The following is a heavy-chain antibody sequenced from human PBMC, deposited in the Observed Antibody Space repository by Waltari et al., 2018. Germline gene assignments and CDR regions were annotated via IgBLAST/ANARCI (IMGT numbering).Heavy chain of an antibody. CDR3: ARTRYDILTGYYLDY. CDR2: IYHSGST. CDR1: GYSISSGYY. J-gene: IGHJ4*02. V-gene: IGHV4-38-2*01. D-gene: IGHD3-9*01. Sequence: QVQLQESGPGLVKPSETLSLTCAVSGYSISSGYYWGWIRQPPGKGLEWIGSIYHSGSTYYNPSLKSRVTISVDTSKNQFSLKLSSVTAADTAVYYCARTRYDILTGYYLDYWGQGTLVIVSS.